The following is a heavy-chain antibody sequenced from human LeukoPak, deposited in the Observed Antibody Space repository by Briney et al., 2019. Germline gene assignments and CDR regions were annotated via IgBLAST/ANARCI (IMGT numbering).Heavy chain of an antibody. V-gene: IGHV3-30*03. Sequence: GRSLRLSCAASGFTFSSYGMHWVRQAPGKGLEWVAVISYDGSNKYYADSVKGRFTISRGNSKNTLYLQMNSLRAEDTAVYYCATTYSSSFDYWGQGTLVTVSS. CDR3: ATTYSSSFDY. CDR1: GFTFSSYG. CDR2: ISYDGSNK. J-gene: IGHJ4*02. D-gene: IGHD6-13*01.